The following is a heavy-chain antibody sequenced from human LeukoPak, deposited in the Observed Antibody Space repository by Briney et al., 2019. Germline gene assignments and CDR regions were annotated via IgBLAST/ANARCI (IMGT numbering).Heavy chain of an antibody. Sequence: QTLSLTCIFSGFSLSTSGMCVSWIRQPPGKALEWLARIDWDDDKYYSTSLKTRLTISNDTSKNQVVLTMTNIDPVDTATYYCARIAYDILTGDQYYFDYWGQGTLVTVSS. J-gene: IGHJ4*02. V-gene: IGHV2-70*11. D-gene: IGHD3-9*01. CDR2: IDWDDDK. CDR3: ARIAYDILTGDQYYFDY. CDR1: GFSLSTSGMC.